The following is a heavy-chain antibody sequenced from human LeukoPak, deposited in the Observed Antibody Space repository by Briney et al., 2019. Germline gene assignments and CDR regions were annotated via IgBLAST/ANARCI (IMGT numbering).Heavy chain of an antibody. Sequence: ASVKVSCKASGYTFTSYDINWVRQATGQGLEWMGWMNPNSGNTGYAQKFQGRVTMTRNTSISTAYMELSSLRSEDTAVYYCARVVVVLAANYYYYYYGMDVWGQGTTVTVSS. CDR3: ARVVVVLAANYYYYYYGMDV. V-gene: IGHV1-8*01. D-gene: IGHD2-2*01. J-gene: IGHJ6*02. CDR2: MNPNSGNT. CDR1: GYTFTSYD.